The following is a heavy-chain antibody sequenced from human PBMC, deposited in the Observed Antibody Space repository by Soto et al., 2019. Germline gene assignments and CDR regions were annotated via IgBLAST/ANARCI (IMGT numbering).Heavy chain of an antibody. D-gene: IGHD3-22*01. Sequence: QVQLVESGGGVVQPGRSLRLSCAASGFTFSSYAMHWVRQAPGKGLEWVAVISYDGSNKYYADSVKGRFTISRDNSKNTLNLQMNSLRAEDTAVYYCARVVGDYDSSGPFDYWGQGTLVTVSS. CDR3: ARVVGDYDSSGPFDY. J-gene: IGHJ4*02. CDR1: GFTFSSYA. V-gene: IGHV3-30-3*01. CDR2: ISYDGSNK.